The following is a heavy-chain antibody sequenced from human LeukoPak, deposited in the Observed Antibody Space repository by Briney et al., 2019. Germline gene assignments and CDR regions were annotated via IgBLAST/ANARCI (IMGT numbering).Heavy chain of an antibody. J-gene: IGHJ4*02. CDR1: GGSISSYY. CDR3: ARGGEYTVTPRYFDY. CDR2: IYHSGRT. V-gene: IGHV4-59*04. Sequence: SEALSLTCTVSGGSISSYYWSWIRQPPGKGLEWIGSIYHSGRTFYNPSLKSRVTISVDTSKNQFSLKLTSVTAADTAVYYCARGGEYTVTPRYFDYWGQGTLVTVSS. D-gene: IGHD4-17*01.